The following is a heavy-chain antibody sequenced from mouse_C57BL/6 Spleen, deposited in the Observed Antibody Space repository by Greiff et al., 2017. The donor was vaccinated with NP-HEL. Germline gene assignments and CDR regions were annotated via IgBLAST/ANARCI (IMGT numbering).Heavy chain of an antibody. CDR2: IDPEDGET. CDR1: GFNIKDYY. V-gene: IGHV14-2*01. Sequence: VQLKQSGAELVKPGASVKLSCTASGFNIKDYYMHWVKQRTEQGLEWIGRIDPEDGETKYAPKFQGKATITADTSSNTAYLPLSSRTSEDPAVYYCARSFYYGSSYWYFDVWGTGTTVTVSS. D-gene: IGHD1-1*01. J-gene: IGHJ1*03. CDR3: ARSFYYGSSYWYFDV.